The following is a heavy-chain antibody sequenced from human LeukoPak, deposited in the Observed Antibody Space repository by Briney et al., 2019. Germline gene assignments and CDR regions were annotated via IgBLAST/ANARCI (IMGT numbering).Heavy chain of an antibody. CDR2: ISSSSSYI. CDR3: AKDQGAGFDY. V-gene: IGHV3-21*01. Sequence: GGSLRLSCAASGFTSSSYSMNWVRQAPGKGLEWVSSISSSSSYIYYADSVKGRFTISRDDSKNTLYMQMNSLRVEDTAVYYCAKDQGAGFDYWGQGTLVTVSS. J-gene: IGHJ4*02. D-gene: IGHD6-19*01. CDR1: GFTSSSYS.